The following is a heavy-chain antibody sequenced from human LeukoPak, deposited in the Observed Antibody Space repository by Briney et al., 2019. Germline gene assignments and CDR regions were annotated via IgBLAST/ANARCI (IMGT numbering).Heavy chain of an antibody. CDR3: TKDPNGDYVGAFDF. D-gene: IGHD4-17*01. CDR2: ISGGGDAT. Sequence: HPGGSLRLSCAASGFTFSSYAMSWVRQAPGRGLEWVSRISGGGDATEYADSVKGRFTISRDNSKSTLYLQMNSLRAEDTAVYYCTKDPNGDYVGAFDFWGQGTMVTVSS. CDR1: GFTFSSYA. V-gene: IGHV3-23*01. J-gene: IGHJ3*01.